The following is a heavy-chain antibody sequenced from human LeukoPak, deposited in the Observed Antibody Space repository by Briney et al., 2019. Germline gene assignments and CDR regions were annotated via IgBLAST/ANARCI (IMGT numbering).Heavy chain of an antibody. D-gene: IGHD6-13*01. J-gene: IGHJ4*02. V-gene: IGHV3-7*01. CDR2: IKQDGSEK. Sequence: GGSLRLSWAASGFTFSSYWMHWVRQAPGKGLEWVATIKQDGSEKYYVDSVKGRFTISRDNAKNSLYLQMNSLRAEDTAVYYCAREPSTWVVSSSWFAFDYWGQGTLVTVSS. CDR3: AREPSTWVVSSSWFAFDY. CDR1: GFTFSSYW.